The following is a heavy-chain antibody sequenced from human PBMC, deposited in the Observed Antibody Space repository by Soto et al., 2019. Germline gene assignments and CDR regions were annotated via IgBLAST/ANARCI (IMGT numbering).Heavy chain of an antibody. V-gene: IGHV3-33*01. CDR3: ARDLPLGYCSGGSCPDAFDI. Sequence: GGSLRLSCAASGFTFSSYGMHWVRQAPGKGLEWVAVIWYDGSNKYYADSVKGRFTISRDNSKNTLYLQMNSLRAEDTAVYYCARDLPLGYCSGGSCPDAFDIWGQGTMVTVS. CDR1: GFTFSSYG. J-gene: IGHJ3*02. CDR2: IWYDGSNK. D-gene: IGHD2-15*01.